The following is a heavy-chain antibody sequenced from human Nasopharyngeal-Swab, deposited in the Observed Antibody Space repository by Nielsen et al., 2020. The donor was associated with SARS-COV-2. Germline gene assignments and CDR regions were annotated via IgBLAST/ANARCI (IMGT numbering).Heavy chain of an antibody. Sequence: SETLSLTCTVSGGSISSYYWSWIRQPPGKGLEWIGYIYYSGSTNYNPSLKSRVTISVDTSKNQFSLKVSSVTAADTAVYYCAGKSGSYYYYGMDVWGQGTTVTVSS. J-gene: IGHJ6*02. CDR2: IYYSGST. D-gene: IGHD1-26*01. CDR3: AGKSGSYYYYGMDV. CDR1: GGSISSYY. V-gene: IGHV4-59*13.